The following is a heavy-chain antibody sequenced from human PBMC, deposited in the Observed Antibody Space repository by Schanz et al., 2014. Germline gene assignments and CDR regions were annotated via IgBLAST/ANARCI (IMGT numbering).Heavy chain of an antibody. CDR1: GFTFSDYS. D-gene: IGHD6-19*01. CDR2: IRSSSTPI. CDR3: AASSGWHPSTDY. J-gene: IGHJ4*02. V-gene: IGHV3-48*04. Sequence: EMQLVESGGGLVQPGGSLRLSCAASGFTFSDYSMNWVRQAPGKGPEWVSYIRSSSTPIYYADSVKGRFTISRDNAKSSLYLQMNSLRVEDTAVYYCAASSGWHPSTDYWGQGTLVTVSS.